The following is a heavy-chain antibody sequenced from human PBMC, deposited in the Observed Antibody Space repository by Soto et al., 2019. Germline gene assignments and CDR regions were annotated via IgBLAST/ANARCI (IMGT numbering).Heavy chain of an antibody. CDR3: AREFGWRPRSGGLWYFDL. CDR1: GYTFTSYG. Sequence: QVQLVQSGAEVKKPGASVKVSCKASGYTFTSYGISWVRQAPGQGLEWMGWISAYNGNTNYAQKLQGRVTMTTDTSTRTAYMELRSLRSDDTAVYYCAREFGWRPRSGGLWYFDLWGRGTLVTVSS. CDR2: ISAYNGNT. D-gene: IGHD3-3*01. V-gene: IGHV1-18*01. J-gene: IGHJ2*01.